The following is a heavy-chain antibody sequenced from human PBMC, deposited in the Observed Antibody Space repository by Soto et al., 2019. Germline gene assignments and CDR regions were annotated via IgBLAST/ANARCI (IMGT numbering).Heavy chain of an antibody. D-gene: IGHD4-4*01. CDR1: VYSISSGYY. CDR3: ARTDYNYYYYYGMDV. V-gene: IGHV4-38-2*01. CDR2: IYHSGST. J-gene: IGHJ6*02. Sequence: SETLSLTCAVSVYSISSGYYWGWIRQPPGKGLEWIGRIYHSGSTYYNPSLKSRVTISVDTSKNQFSLKLSSVTAADTAVYYCARTDYNYYYYYGMDVWGQGTTVTVSS.